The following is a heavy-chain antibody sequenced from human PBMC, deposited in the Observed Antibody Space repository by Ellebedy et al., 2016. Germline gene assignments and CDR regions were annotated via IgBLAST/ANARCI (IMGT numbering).Heavy chain of an antibody. CDR3: ARAGRVAAIDN. CDR1: GYIFTNYG. CDR2: ISAHNNNT. D-gene: IGHD6-13*01. Sequence: ASVKVSCXASGYIFTNYGVTWVRQAPGQGLEWMGWISAHNNNTKYAQNLQGRVTMTTDISTSTAYMELTSLRPDDAAVYYCARAGRVAAIDNWGQGTLVTVSS. V-gene: IGHV1-18*01. J-gene: IGHJ4*02.